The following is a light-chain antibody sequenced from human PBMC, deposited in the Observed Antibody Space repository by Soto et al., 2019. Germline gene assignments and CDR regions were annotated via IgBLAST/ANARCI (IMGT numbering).Light chain of an antibody. CDR2: AAS. V-gene: IGKV1-27*01. CDR3: QKYNSAPWT. CDR1: QGISNY. Sequence: DIQMTQSPSSLCASVGDRVTITCRASQGISNYLAWYQQKPGKVPKLLIFAASTLQSGVPSRFSGSGSGTEFTLTISSLQPEDVATYYCQKYNSAPWTFGQGTKVEIK. J-gene: IGKJ1*01.